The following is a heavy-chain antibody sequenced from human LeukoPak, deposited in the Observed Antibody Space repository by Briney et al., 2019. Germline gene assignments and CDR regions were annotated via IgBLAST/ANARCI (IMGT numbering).Heavy chain of an antibody. CDR2: ISVYNGNT. J-gene: IGHJ4*02. D-gene: IGHD4-23*01. CDR3: ARALSGGNARADEY. V-gene: IGHV1-18*01. CDR1: GYTFTSYG. Sequence: ASVKVSCKASGYTFTSYGISWVRQAPGQGLEWMGWISVYNGNTNYAQNLQGRVTMTTDTSTSTASIELRSLRSDDTAVYYCARALSGGNARADEYWGQGTLVTVSS.